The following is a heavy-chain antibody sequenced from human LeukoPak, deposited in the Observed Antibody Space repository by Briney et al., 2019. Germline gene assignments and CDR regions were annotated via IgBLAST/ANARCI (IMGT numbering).Heavy chain of an antibody. V-gene: IGHV4-59*01. J-gene: IGHJ3*02. CDR3: ARWPNYYDSSGYLMGSGAFDI. CDR2: IYYSGST. D-gene: IGHD3-22*01. CDR1: GGSISSYY. Sequence: SETLSLTCTVSGGSISSYYWSWIRQPPGKGLEWIGYIYYSGSTNYNPSLKSRVTISVDTSKNQFSLKLSSVTAADTAVYYCARWPNYYDSSGYLMGSGAFDIWGQGTMVTVSS.